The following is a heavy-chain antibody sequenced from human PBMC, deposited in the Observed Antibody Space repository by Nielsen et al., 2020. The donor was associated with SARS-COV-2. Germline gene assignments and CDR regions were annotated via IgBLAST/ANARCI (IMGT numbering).Heavy chain of an antibody. CDR2: INASGGST. Sequence: GESLKISCAASGFTFTNYGMTWVRQDPGKGLEWVSTINASGGSTFYTDSVKGRFTISRDSFKNTLYLQMNSLRAEDTAVYYCAASKSGYYFDLWGQGTLVTVSS. V-gene: IGHV3-23*01. CDR1: GFTFTNYG. J-gene: IGHJ4*02. D-gene: IGHD6-13*01. CDR3: AASKSGYYFDL.